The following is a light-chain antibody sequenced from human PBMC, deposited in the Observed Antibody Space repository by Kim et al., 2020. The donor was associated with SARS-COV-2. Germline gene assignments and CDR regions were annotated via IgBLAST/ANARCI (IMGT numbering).Light chain of an antibody. CDR1: TGAVTSRHY. CDR2: ETT. J-gene: IGLJ2*01. Sequence: GGTVTLSWGSSTGAVTSRHYPYWFQQKPGQAPRTLIYETTKKRSWTPARFSGSLVGGKAALTLSGAQPEDEADYYCLLSFTTGRPVFGGGTQLTVL. CDR3: LLSFTTGRPV. V-gene: IGLV7-46*01.